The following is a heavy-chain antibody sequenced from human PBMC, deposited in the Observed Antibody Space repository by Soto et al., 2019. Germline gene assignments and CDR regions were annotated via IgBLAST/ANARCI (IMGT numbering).Heavy chain of an antibody. D-gene: IGHD2-15*01. CDR2: ISPGSRYP. J-gene: IGHJ5*02. CDR1: GFTFGDSY. V-gene: IGHV3-11*06. Sequence: PGGSLRLSCAGSGFTFGDSYMSWVRQAPGKGLEWLSYISPGSRYPAYADSVKGRFTISRDNAKRSLYLQMMSLTAEDTAIYYCVRGGGGGLFDPWGQGTMVTVSS. CDR3: VRGGGGGLFDP.